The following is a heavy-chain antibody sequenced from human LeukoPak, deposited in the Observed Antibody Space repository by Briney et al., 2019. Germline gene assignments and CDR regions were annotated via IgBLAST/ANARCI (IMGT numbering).Heavy chain of an antibody. V-gene: IGHV4-39*07. J-gene: IGHJ6*03. D-gene: IGHD6-19*01. CDR3: ARLGSSGWYPGDYYYYYMDV. Sequence: SETLSLTCTVSGVSISRTTYYWGWVRQPPGKGLEWIGEIYHSGSTNYNPSLKSRVTISVDKSKNQFSLKLSSVTAADTAVYYCARLGSSGWYPGDYYYYYMDVWGKGTTVTISS. CDR1: GVSISRTTYY. CDR2: IYHSGST.